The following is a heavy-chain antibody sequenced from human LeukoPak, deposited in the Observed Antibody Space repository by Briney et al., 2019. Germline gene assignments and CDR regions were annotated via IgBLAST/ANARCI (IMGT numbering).Heavy chain of an antibody. CDR1: GGSISSYY. D-gene: IGHD3-3*01. CDR3: ARVYRFDFWFDY. V-gene: IGHV4-59*01. J-gene: IGHJ4*02. CDR2: IYTGGST. Sequence: SETLSLTCTVSGGSISSYYWSWIRQPPGKGLEWIGYIYTGGSTNYNPSLKSRASISVDTSRNQFSLKLTSVTAADTAVYYCARVYRFDFWFDYWGQGTLVSVSS.